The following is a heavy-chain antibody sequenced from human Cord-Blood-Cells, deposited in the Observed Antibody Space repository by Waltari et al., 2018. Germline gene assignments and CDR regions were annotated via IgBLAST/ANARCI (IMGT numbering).Heavy chain of an antibody. J-gene: IGHJ3*02. V-gene: IGHV1-69*09. Sequence: QVQLVQSGAEVTKPGSSVKVSCKASGGTFRSYAISWVRQAPGQGLEWMGRIIPILGIANDAQKFQGRVTITADKSTSTADMELSSLRSEDTAVYYCAREGDQDAFDIWGQGTMVTVSS. CDR2: IIPILGIA. CDR3: AREGDQDAFDI. CDR1: GGTFRSYA.